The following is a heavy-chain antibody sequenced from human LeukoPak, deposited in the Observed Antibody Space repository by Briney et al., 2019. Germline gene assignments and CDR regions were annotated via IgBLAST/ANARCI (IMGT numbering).Heavy chain of an antibody. D-gene: IGHD2-21*02. J-gene: IGHJ4*02. CDR2: IIPILGIA. CDR3: ATRKAAILG. Sequence: SVKVSCKASGGTFSSYAISWVRQAPGQGLEWMGRIIPILGIANYAQKFQGRVTMTEDTSTDTAYMELSSLRSEDTAVYYCATRKAAILGWGQGTLVTVSS. V-gene: IGHV1-69*04. CDR1: GGTFSSYA.